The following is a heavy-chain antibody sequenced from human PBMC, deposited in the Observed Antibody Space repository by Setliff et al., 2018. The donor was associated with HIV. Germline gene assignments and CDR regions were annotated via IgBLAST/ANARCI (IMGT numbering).Heavy chain of an antibody. V-gene: IGHV1-3*01. CDR3: ARLNRWSIAVAGTHLYHYGMDV. D-gene: IGHD6-19*01. CDR2: INAGNGNT. J-gene: IGHJ6*02. CDR1: GYTFTSYA. Sequence: ASVKVSCKASGYTFTSYAMHWVRQAPGQRLEWMGWINAGNGNTKYSQKFQGRVTITRDTSASTAYMELSSLRSEDTAVYYCARLNRWSIAVAGTHLYHYGMDVWGQGTTVTVSS.